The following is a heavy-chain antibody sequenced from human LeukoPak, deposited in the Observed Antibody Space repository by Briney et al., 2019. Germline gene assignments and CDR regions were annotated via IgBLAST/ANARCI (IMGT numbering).Heavy chain of an antibody. CDR1: GYTFTSYY. J-gene: IGHJ4*02. Sequence: ASVKVSCKASGYTFTSYYLHWVRQAPGQGLEWMGIINPSGGSTNYAQKFQGRVTMTRDTSTSTVSMELSSLRSDDTAVYYCAKDILPYYDILTGSSYFDYWGQGTLVTVSS. CDR2: INPSGGST. V-gene: IGHV1-46*01. D-gene: IGHD3-9*01. CDR3: AKDILPYYDILTGSSYFDY.